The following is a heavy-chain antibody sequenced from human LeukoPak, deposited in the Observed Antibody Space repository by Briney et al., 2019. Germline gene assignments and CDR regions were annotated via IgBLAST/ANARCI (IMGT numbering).Heavy chain of an antibody. V-gene: IGHV4-31*03. Sequence: PSETLSLTCTVSGGSFSSGGYYWSWIRQHPGKGLEWIGYIYYSGSTYYNPSLKSRVTMSVDTSKNQFSLKVSSVTAADTAVYYCARDEGDGSCFDNWGQGTLVTVSS. D-gene: IGHD2-15*01. CDR2: IYYSGST. CDR3: ARDEGDGSCFDN. J-gene: IGHJ4*02. CDR1: GGSFSSGGYY.